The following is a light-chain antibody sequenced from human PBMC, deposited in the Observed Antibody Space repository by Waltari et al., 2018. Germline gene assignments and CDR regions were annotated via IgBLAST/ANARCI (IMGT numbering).Light chain of an antibody. V-gene: IGKV2-30*02. CDR2: KIS. CDR3: MQNTHFPRT. Sequence: DVVMTQSPLSLPITPGQPASMTCRSSQSLIHTNGNTYLSWFLQKPGQPPRRLIYKISNRGSGVPDGFSGGGAGTDFTPKISRGEAEDVGIDYCMQNTHFPRTFGQGTKVEIK. CDR1: QSLIHTNGNTY. J-gene: IGKJ1*01.